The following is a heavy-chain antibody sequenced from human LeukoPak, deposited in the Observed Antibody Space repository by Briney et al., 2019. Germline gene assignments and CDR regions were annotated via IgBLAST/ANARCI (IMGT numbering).Heavy chain of an antibody. D-gene: IGHD6-13*01. CDR1: GGSFSGYY. CDR3: ARGQRIAAAGTRYFQH. CDR2: INHSGST. Sequence: SETLSLTCAVYGGSFSGYYWSWIRQPPGKGLEWIGEINHSGSTNYNPSLKSRVTISVDTSKNQFSLKPSSVTAADTAVYYCARGQRIAAAGTRYFQHWGQGTLVTVSS. V-gene: IGHV4-34*01. J-gene: IGHJ1*01.